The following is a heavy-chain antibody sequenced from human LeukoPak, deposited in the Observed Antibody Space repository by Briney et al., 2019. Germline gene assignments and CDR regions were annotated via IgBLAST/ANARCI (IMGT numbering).Heavy chain of an antibody. J-gene: IGHJ4*02. V-gene: IGHV1-2*02. D-gene: IGHD6-13*01. CDR3: ARAQSLTAPAGTFANS. CDR2: INPNSGDT. Sequence: ASVKVSCKASGYTFTGYFLHLVRRAPGQGFEWMGWINPNSGDTSYTQTFQGRVTMTRDTSISTAYMELGSLRSDDTAVYYCARAQSLTAPAGTFANSWGQGTLVTVSS. CDR1: GYTFTGYF.